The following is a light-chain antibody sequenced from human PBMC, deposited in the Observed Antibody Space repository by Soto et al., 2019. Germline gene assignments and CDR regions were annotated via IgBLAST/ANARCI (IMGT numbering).Light chain of an antibody. CDR3: QQSYSTPLT. Sequence: IQLTQSPSSLSASVGDRVTITCRASQVITNYLPWYQQKPGKAPKLLIYAASTLQSGVPSRFSGSGSGTDFTLTISSLQPEDFATYYCQQSYSTPLTFGPGTRLEIK. J-gene: IGKJ5*01. CDR1: QVITNY. V-gene: IGKV1-9*01. CDR2: AAS.